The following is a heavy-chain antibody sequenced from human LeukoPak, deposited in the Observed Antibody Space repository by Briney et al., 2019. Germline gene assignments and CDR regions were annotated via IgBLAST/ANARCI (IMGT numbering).Heavy chain of an antibody. CDR3: ARDRHDYGDSHNWFDP. J-gene: IGHJ5*02. CDR1: GFTFSRYS. CDR2: ISSSSSYI. V-gene: IGHV3-21*01. Sequence: PGGSLRLSCAASGFTFSRYSMNWVRQAPGKGLEWVSSISSSSSYIYYADSVKGRFTISRDNAKNSLYLQMNSLRAEDTAVYYCARDRHDYGDSHNWFDPWGQGTLVTVSS. D-gene: IGHD4-17*01.